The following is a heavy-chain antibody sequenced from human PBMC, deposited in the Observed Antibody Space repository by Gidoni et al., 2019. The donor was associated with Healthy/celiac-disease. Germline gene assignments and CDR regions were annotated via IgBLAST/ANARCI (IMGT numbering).Heavy chain of an antibody. D-gene: IGHD6-13*01. CDR1: GFPFSSYA. J-gene: IGHJ4*02. Sequence: EVQLLESGGGLVQPGGSLRLSCAASGFPFSSYAMSWVRQAPGKGLEWVSAISGSGGSTYYADSVKGRFTISRDNSKNTLYLQMNSLRAEDTAVYYCAKDPHSSSWYASLWGQGTLVTVSS. CDR2: ISGSGGST. V-gene: IGHV3-23*01. CDR3: AKDPHSSSWYASL.